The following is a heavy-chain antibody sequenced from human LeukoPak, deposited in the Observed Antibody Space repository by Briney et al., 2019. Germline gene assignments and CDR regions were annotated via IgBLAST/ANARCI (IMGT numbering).Heavy chain of an antibody. CDR1: GFTFSTFE. D-gene: IGHD3-10*02. J-gene: IGHJ6*04. V-gene: IGHV3-48*03. CDR3: AELGITMIGGV. Sequence: GGSLRLSCAASGFTFSTFEMNWVRQAPGKGLEWVSYISSSGSTIYYADSVKGRFTISRDNAKNSLYLQMNSLRAEDTAVYYCAELGITMIGGVWGKGTTVTISS. CDR2: ISSSGSTI.